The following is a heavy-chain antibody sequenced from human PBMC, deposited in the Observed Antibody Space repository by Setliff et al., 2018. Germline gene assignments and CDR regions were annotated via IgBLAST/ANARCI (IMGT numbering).Heavy chain of an antibody. CDR2: IYSSGTT. V-gene: IGHV4-59*08. CDR3: ARMSRYSEFWSGYAEDYYSSYIDV. Sequence: PSETLSLTCTVSGGSISSYYWSWIRQPPGKGLEWIGNIYSSGTTKYNPSLKSRVTISVDTSKRQFSLNLLSVTAADTAVYYCARMSRYSEFWSGYAEDYYSSYIDVWGTGATVTVSS. CDR1: GGSISSYY. J-gene: IGHJ6*03. D-gene: IGHD3-3*01.